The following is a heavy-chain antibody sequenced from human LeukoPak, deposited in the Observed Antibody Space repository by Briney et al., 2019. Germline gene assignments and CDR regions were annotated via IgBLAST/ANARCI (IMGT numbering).Heavy chain of an antibody. D-gene: IGHD6-19*01. J-gene: IGHJ5*02. CDR2: INDYNGNT. Sequence: ASVKVSCKASGYTFSNYAISWVRQAPGQGLEWMGWINDYNGNTNYAQKVQGRVTMTTDTSTSTAYMELRSLRSDDTAVYYCARVAVAGTVINWFDPWGQGTLVTVSS. CDR3: ARVAVAGTVINWFDP. CDR1: GYTFSNYA. V-gene: IGHV1-18*01.